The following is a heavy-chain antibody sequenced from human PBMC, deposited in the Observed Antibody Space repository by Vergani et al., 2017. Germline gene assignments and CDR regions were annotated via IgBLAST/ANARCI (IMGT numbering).Heavy chain of an antibody. CDR3: AKLHAGTAWFDP. D-gene: IGHD6-13*01. J-gene: IGHJ5*02. Sequence: EVQLVESGGGLVQPGRSLRLSSAASGFTFDDYAMHWVRQAPGKGLEWVSGISWNSGSIGYADSVKGRFTISRDNAKNSLYLQMNSLRAEDTALYYCAKLHAGTAWFDPWGQGTLVTVSS. CDR1: GFTFDDYA. V-gene: IGHV3-9*01. CDR2: ISWNSGSI.